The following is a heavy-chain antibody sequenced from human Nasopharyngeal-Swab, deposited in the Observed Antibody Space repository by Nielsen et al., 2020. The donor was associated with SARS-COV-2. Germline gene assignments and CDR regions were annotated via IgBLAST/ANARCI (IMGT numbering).Heavy chain of an antibody. D-gene: IGHD3-3*01. Sequence: SETLSLTCAVYGGSFSGYYWSWIRQPPGKGLEWIGEINHSGSINYNPSLKSRVTISVDTSKNQFSLKLSSVTAADTAVYYCGRDPPESGYALDVWGQGTTVTVSS. CDR1: GGSFSGYY. J-gene: IGHJ6*02. V-gene: IGHV4-34*01. CDR2: INHSGSI. CDR3: GRDPPESGYALDV.